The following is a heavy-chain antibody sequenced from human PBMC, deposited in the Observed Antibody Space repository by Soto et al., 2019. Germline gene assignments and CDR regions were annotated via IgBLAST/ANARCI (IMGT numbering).Heavy chain of an antibody. CDR3: ATDSDTAMVKGTYYYGMDV. V-gene: IGHV1-24*01. CDR1: GYTLTELS. D-gene: IGHD5-18*01. J-gene: IGHJ6*02. CDR2: FDPEDGET. Sequence: ASVKVSCKVSGYTLTELSMHWVRQAPGKGLEWMGGFDPEDGETIYAQKFQGRVTMTEDTSTDTAYMELSSLRSEDTAVYYCATDSDTAMVKGTYYYGMDVWGQGTTVTVSS.